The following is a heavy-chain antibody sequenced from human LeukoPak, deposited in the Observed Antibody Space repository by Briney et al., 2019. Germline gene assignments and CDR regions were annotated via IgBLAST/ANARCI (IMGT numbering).Heavy chain of an antibody. CDR1: GVSFNGYY. CDR3: ASSPSRGYDFWSGSPSVDY. D-gene: IGHD3-3*01. CDR2: INHSGST. J-gene: IGHJ4*02. Sequence: PSETLSLTCAVYGVSFNGYYWSWICQPPGKGLEWIGEINHSGSTNYNPSLKSRVTMSVDASKNQFSLKLSSVTAADTAVYYCASSPSRGYDFWSGSPSVDYWGQGTLITVSS. V-gene: IGHV4-34*01.